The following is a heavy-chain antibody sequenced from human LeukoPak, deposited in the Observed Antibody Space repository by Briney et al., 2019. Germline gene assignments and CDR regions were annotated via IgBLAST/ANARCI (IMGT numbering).Heavy chain of an antibody. D-gene: IGHD3-10*02. Sequence: GGSLRLSCAASGFTVSSNYMSWVRQAPGKGLEWVSVIYSGGSTYYADSVKGRFTIPRDNSKNTLYLQMNSLRAEDTAVYYCAELGITMIGGVWGKGTTVTTSS. CDR3: AELGITMIGGV. CDR1: GFTVSSNY. V-gene: IGHV3-53*01. J-gene: IGHJ6*04. CDR2: IYSGGST.